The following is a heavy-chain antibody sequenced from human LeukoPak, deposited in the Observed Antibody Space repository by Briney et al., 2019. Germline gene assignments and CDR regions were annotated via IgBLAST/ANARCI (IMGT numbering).Heavy chain of an antibody. Sequence: SETLSLTCTVSGGSISSYYWSWIRQPPGKGLEWIGYIYTSGSTNYNPSLKSRVTISVDTSKNQFSLKLSSVTAADTAVYYCARQLLSRYDYRNWFDPWGQGTLVTVSS. D-gene: IGHD5-12*01. J-gene: IGHJ5*02. CDR2: IYTSGST. CDR1: GGSISSYY. CDR3: ARQLLSRYDYRNWFDP. V-gene: IGHV4-4*09.